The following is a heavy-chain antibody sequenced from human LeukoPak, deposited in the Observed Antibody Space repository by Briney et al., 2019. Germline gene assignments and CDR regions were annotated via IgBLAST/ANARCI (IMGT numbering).Heavy chain of an antibody. CDR2: IYYSGST. CDR3: ARDWGVSARPGYMDV. CDR1: GGSIRNYY. D-gene: IGHD6-6*01. V-gene: IGHV4-59*01. Sequence: SETLSLTCTVSGGSIRNYYWSWIRQPPGKGLEWIGYIYYSGSTKYNPSLKSRVTISVDTSKNQFSLRLSPVTAADTAVYYCARDWGVSARPGYMDVWGKGTTVTVSS. J-gene: IGHJ6*03.